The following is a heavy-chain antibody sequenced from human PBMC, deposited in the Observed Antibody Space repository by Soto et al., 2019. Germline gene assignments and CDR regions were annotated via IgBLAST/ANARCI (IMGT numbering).Heavy chain of an antibody. V-gene: IGHV1-69*13. Sequence: SVKVSCKASGGTFSSYAISWVRQAPGQGLEWMGGIIPIFGTANYAQKFQGRVTITADESTSTAYMELSSLRSEDTAVYYCARKVLISAAAGPSDVYYYYYGMDVWCQGTTVTVSS. J-gene: IGHJ6*02. CDR1: GGTFSSYA. CDR2: IIPIFGTA. CDR3: ARKVLISAAAGPSDVYYYYYGMDV. D-gene: IGHD6-13*01.